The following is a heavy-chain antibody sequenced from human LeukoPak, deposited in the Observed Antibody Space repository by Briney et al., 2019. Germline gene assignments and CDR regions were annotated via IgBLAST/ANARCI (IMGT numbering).Heavy chain of an antibody. CDR2: IYYSGST. Sequence: TETLSLTCTVSGGSISSYYWSWIRQPPGKGLEWIGYIYYSGSTNYNPSLKSRVTISVDTSKNQFSLKLSSVTAADTAVYYCARAYYDFWSGYPSGYYYYGMDVWGQGTTVTVSS. D-gene: IGHD3-3*01. J-gene: IGHJ6*02. CDR3: ARAYYDFWSGYPSGYYYYGMDV. V-gene: IGHV4-59*01. CDR1: GGSISSYY.